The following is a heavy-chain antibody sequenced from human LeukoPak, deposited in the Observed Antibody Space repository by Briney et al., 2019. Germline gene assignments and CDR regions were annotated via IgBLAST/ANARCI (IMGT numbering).Heavy chain of an antibody. D-gene: IGHD3-22*01. CDR3: ARSPITMIVVVIDY. J-gene: IGHJ4*02. CDR1: GYTFTGYY. Sequence: ASVKVSCKASGYTFTGYYMHWVRQAPGQGLEWMGWINPNGGGTNYAQKFQGRVTMTRDTSISTAYMELSRLRSDDTAVYYCARSPITMIVVVIDYWGQGTLVTVSS. CDR2: INPNGGGT. V-gene: IGHV1-2*02.